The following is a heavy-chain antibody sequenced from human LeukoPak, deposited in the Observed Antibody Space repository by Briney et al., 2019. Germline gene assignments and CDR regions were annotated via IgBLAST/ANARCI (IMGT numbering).Heavy chain of an antibody. CDR3: GKKVVVGATSPYSDFQD. J-gene: IGHJ1*01. V-gene: IGHV3-23*01. CDR1: GFTFSSYA. D-gene: IGHD1-26*01. CDR2: ISGSGVTT. Sequence: GGSLRLSCAASGFTFSSYAMSWVRQAPGKGLEWVSAISGSGVTTHYAGSVKGRFSISRDNSKNTLYLQMNSLRVEDTALYYCGKKVVVGATSPYSDFQDWGQGTLVTVSS.